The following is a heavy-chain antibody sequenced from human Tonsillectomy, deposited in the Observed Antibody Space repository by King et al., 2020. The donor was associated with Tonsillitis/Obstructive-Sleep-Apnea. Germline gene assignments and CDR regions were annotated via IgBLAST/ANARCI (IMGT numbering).Heavy chain of an antibody. CDR2: INHSVST. D-gene: IGHD3-3*01. CDR1: GGSFSYYY. J-gene: IGHJ3*01. V-gene: IGHV4-34*01. Sequence: VQLQQWGAGLLNPSETLSLTCAFYGGSFSYYYWTWIRQSPGKGLEWIEINHSVSTNYNPSLKSRVTLSIDMSKKQVSLKLSSVTAADTAVYYCARGKQLTIFGVVIPAAFDVWGQGTMVTVSS. CDR3: ARGKQLTIFGVVIPAAFDV.